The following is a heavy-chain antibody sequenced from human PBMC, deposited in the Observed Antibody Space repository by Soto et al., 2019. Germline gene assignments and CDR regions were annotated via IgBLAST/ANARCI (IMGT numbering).Heavy chain of an antibody. J-gene: IGHJ4*02. D-gene: IGHD1-26*01. V-gene: IGHV3-74*03. CDR2: IYTEGSIT. Sequence: EVQLVESGGGLVQPGGSLRLSCAASGFTFSGYWMHWVRQAPGKGLVWVSRIYTEGSITTYADSVKGRFTMSRDNARNTLYLQMSSLRAEDTAVYYCVRDFGYGGATSAPHYFDYWGQGTLVTVSS. CDR1: GFTFSGYW. CDR3: VRDFGYGGATSAPHYFDY.